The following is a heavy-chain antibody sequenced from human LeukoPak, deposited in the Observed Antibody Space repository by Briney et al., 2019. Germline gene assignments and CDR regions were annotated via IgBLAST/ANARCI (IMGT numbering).Heavy chain of an antibody. CDR2: FIPIFGTA. V-gene: IGHV1-69*06. CDR3: ARSIAAADPYWYFDL. CDR1: GGTFSSYA. J-gene: IGHJ2*01. D-gene: IGHD6-13*01. Sequence: ASVKVSCKASGGTFSSYAISWVRQAPGQGLEWMGGFIPIFGTANYAQKFQGRVTITADKSTSTAYMELSSLRSEDTAVYYCARSIAAADPYWYFDLWGRGTLVTVSS.